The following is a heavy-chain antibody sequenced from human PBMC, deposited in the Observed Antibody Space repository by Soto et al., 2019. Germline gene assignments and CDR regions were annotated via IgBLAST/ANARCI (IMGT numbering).Heavy chain of an antibody. CDR2: IGTSAST. Sequence: DVRLLESGGGLVQPGGSLRLSCAASGFTFSSYSMSWVRQAPGKGLEWVSTIGTSASTYYEDAVRGRFTISRDNSRNTLDLQMNSLRAEDTAVYYCADLSRYCTSSNCDWGQGTLVTVSS. J-gene: IGHJ4*02. CDR1: GFTFSSYS. CDR3: ADLSRYCTSSNCD. V-gene: IGHV3-23*01. D-gene: IGHD2-2*01.